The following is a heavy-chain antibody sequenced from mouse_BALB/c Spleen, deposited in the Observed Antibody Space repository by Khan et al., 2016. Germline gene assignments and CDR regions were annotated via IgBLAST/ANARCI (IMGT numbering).Heavy chain of an antibody. CDR2: IWTGGGT. CDR1: GFSLTSYD. D-gene: IGHD1-1*01. Sequence: QVQLKESGPGLVAPSQSLSITCTVSGFSLTSYDISWIRQPPGKGLEWLGGIWTGGGTNYNSAFMSRMIISKDNSKSQVFLKMNRLQTDDTAIYYCVREIYGTTYWAIDYWGQGTSVTVSS. J-gene: IGHJ4*01. CDR3: VREIYGTTYWAIDY. V-gene: IGHV2-9-2*01.